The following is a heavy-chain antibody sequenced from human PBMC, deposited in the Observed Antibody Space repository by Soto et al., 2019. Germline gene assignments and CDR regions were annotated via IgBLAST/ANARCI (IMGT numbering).Heavy chain of an antibody. CDR1: GYTFTSYD. J-gene: IGHJ6*02. CDR2: MNPNSGNT. Sequence: ASVKVSCKASGYTFTSYDINWVRQATGQGHEWMGWMNPNSGNTGYAQKFRGRVTMTRNTSISTAYMELSSLRFEDTAVYYCARAGRSRWDYDFWSGYFSDYYYYGMDVWGQGTTVTVSS. CDR3: ARAGRSRWDYDFWSGYFSDYYYYGMDV. D-gene: IGHD3-3*01. V-gene: IGHV1-8*01.